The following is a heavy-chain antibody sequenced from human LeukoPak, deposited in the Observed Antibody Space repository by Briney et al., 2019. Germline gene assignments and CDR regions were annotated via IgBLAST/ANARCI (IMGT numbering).Heavy chain of an antibody. CDR2: IRSSGSTI. J-gene: IGHJ4*02. CDR3: ARGRSSGYYFDY. V-gene: IGHV3-11*04. D-gene: IGHD3-22*01. Sequence: GGSLRLSCAASGFTFSDYYMNWIRQAPGKGLEWVSYIRSSGSTIYYADSVKGRFTISRDNAKNPLYLQMNSLRAEDTAVYYCARGRSSGYYFDYWGQGTLVTVSS. CDR1: GFTFSDYY.